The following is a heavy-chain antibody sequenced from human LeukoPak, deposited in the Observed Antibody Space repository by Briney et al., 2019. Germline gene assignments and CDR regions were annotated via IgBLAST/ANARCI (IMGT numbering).Heavy chain of an antibody. CDR2: IYYSGST. CDR1: GGSISSGDYY. CDR3: ARVSGDFYYFDY. J-gene: IGHJ4*02. D-gene: IGHD2-21*02. Sequence: NASETLSLTCTVSGGSISSGDYYWSWIRQLPGKGLEWIGYIYYSGSTYYNPSLKSRVTISVYTSKNQFSLKLSSLTAADTAVYYCARVSGDFYYFDYWGQGTLVTVSS. V-gene: IGHV4-30-4*01.